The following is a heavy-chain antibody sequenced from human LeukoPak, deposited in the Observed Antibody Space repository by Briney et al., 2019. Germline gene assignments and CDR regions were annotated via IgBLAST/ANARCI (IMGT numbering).Heavy chain of an antibody. J-gene: IGHJ4*02. CDR3: AKATGYLL. Sequence: PGGSLRLSCAASGFTFSSYAMSWVRQAPGKGLEWVSTISNSDGSTCYADSVKGRLSISRDNSENTLYLQMNSLRAEDTAVYYCAKATGYLLWGQGTLVTVSS. CDR1: GFTFSSYA. CDR2: ISNSDGST. D-gene: IGHD1-14*01. V-gene: IGHV3-23*01.